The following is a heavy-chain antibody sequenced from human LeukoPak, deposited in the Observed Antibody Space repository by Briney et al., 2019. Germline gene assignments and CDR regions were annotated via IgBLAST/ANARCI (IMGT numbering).Heavy chain of an antibody. CDR1: GYTFTGYY. Sequence: ASVKVSCKASGYTFTGYYMHWVRQAPGQGLEWMGRINPNSGGTNYAQKFQGRVTMTRDTSISTAYMELSRLRSDGTAVYYCATRDGYNPEYFDYWGQGTLVTVSP. V-gene: IGHV1-2*06. D-gene: IGHD5-24*01. CDR2: INPNSGGT. CDR3: ATRDGYNPEYFDY. J-gene: IGHJ4*02.